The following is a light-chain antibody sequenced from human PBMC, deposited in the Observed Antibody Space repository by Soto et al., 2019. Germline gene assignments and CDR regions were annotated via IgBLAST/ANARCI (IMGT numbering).Light chain of an antibody. CDR1: QSVSSN. CDR3: QQYGSSGT. CDR2: GAS. Sequence: EIVMTQSPATLSVSPGERDTLSCRASQSVSSNLAWYQQKPGQSPRLLIYGASNRATGIPDRFSGSGSGTDFTLTISRLEPEDFAVYYCQQYGSSGTVGQGTQVEIK. J-gene: IGKJ1*01. V-gene: IGKV3-20*01.